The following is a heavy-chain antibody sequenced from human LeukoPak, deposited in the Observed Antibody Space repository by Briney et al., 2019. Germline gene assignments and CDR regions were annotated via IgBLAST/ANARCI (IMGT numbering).Heavy chain of an antibody. CDR2: TYTGGNS. Sequence: GGSLRLSGAGSEFTVSSNLMVWVRQAPGKGLEWMSVTYTGGNSYYADSVKGRFIISRDISKNTLYLQMNSLRAEDSALYYCARGGRGSAAVVAPRSFDIWGQGTMVTVSS. V-gene: IGHV3-53*01. CDR1: EFTVSSNL. J-gene: IGHJ3*02. CDR3: ARGGRGSAAVVAPRSFDI. D-gene: IGHD3-22*01.